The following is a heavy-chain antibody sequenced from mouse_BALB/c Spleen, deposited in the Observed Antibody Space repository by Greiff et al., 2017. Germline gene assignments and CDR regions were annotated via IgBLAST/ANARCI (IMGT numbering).Heavy chain of an antibody. V-gene: IGHV1S81*02. J-gene: IGHJ3*01. CDR1: GYTFTSYW. Sequence: VQLQQPGAELVKPGASVKLSCKASGYTFTSYWMHWVKQRPGQGLEWIGEINPSNGRTNYNEKFKSKATLTVDKSSSTAYMQLSSLTSEDSAVYYCARYPYYEYDTGYAYWGQGTLVTVSA. D-gene: IGHD2-4*01. CDR3: ARYPYYEYDTGYAY. CDR2: INPSNGRT.